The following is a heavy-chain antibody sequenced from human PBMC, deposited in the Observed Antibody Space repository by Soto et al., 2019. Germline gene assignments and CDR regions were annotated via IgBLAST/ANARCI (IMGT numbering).Heavy chain of an antibody. Sequence: QVQLQESGPGLVKPSETLSLTCTVSGGSISSYYWSWIRQPPGKGLEWIGYIYYSGSTNYNPSLKSRVTISVDTSKNQFSLKLSSVTAADTAVYYCARVNNWNDVLLNYYYYMDVWGKGTTVTVSS. CDR3: ARVNNWNDVLLNYYYYMDV. D-gene: IGHD1-20*01. J-gene: IGHJ6*03. CDR1: GGSISSYY. CDR2: IYYSGST. V-gene: IGHV4-59*01.